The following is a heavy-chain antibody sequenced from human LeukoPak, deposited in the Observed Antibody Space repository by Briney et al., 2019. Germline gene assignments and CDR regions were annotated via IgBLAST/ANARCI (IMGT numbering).Heavy chain of an antibody. V-gene: IGHV3-9*01. CDR3: ARGRAGAFDI. D-gene: IGHD6-19*01. CDR2: ISWNSGSI. J-gene: IGHJ3*02. Sequence: PGRSLRLSCAASGFTFDDYAMHWVRQAPGKGLEWVSGISWNSGSIGYADSVKGRFTISRDNAKNSLYLQMNSLRAEDTAVYYCARGRAGAFDIWGQGTMVTVSS. CDR1: GFTFDDYA.